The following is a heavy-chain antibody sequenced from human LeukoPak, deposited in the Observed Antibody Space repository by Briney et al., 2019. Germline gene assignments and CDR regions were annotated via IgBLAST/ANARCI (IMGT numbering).Heavy chain of an antibody. D-gene: IGHD1-26*01. CDR1: GYTFTDYY. CDR2: INPNTGDT. J-gene: IGHJ6*03. CDR3: VRGAGATISYYHYYMDV. V-gene: IGHV1-2*02. Sequence: ASVKVSCKASGYTFTDYYIHWVRQAPGQGLEWMGWINPNTGDTNYAQNFQGRVTMTRDTSISTAYMELSSLRSEDTAVYYCVRGAGATISYYHYYMDVWGKGTTVTVSS.